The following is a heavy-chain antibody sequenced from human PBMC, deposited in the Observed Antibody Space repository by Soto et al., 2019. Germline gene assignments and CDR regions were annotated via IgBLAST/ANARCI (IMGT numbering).Heavy chain of an antibody. D-gene: IGHD6-13*01. CDR1: GGTFSSYA. CDR2: IIPIFGTA. Sequence: SVKVSCKASGGTFSSYAISWVRQAPGQGLEWMGGIIPIFGTANYAQKFQGRVTITADESTSTAYMELSSLRSEDTAVYYCARVRPLSIAAGPSFDYYYYGMDVWGQGTTVTVS. V-gene: IGHV1-69*13. J-gene: IGHJ6*02. CDR3: ARVRPLSIAAGPSFDYYYYGMDV.